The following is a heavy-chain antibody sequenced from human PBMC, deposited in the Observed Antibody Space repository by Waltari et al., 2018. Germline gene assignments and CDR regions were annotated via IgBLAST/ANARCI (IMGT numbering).Heavy chain of an antibody. Sequence: EEQLLESGGGLVQPGDSLRLSCAGSGFRFSNYWMNWVRQAPGKGLVWFARIGGDGTGISDADSVKGRFTISRDNAKNTVYLQMKRLRVEDTAVYYCARLAPRTYRSPVPGRHYYYGMDVWGQGTTVTVSS. CDR1: GFRFSNYW. J-gene: IGHJ6*02. CDR3: ARLAPRTYRSPVPGRHYYYGMDV. D-gene: IGHD3-10*01. V-gene: IGHV3-74*01. CDR2: IGGDGTGI.